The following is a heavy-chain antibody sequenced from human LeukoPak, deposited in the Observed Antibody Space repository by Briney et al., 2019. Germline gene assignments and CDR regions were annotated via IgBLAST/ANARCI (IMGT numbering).Heavy chain of an antibody. CDR1: GFTFSSSW. CDR2: IKDDGSAK. V-gene: IGHV3-7*03. J-gene: IGHJ4*02. Sequence: GGSLRLSCAASGFTFSSSWMSWLRQAPGKGLEWVADIKDDGSAKYYVDSVKGRFTISRDNSKNTLYLQMNSLRAEDTAVYYCARDPVSGYFDYWGQGTLVTVSS. CDR3: ARDPVSGYFDY. D-gene: IGHD5/OR15-5a*01.